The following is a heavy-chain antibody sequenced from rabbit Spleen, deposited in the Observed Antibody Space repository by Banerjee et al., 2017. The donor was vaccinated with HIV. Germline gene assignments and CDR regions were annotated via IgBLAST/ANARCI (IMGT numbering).Heavy chain of an antibody. J-gene: IGHJ4*01. CDR1: GFSFSSSNW. D-gene: IGHD4-1*01. CDR2: INAATGKP. CDR3: ARDLAGAIGWNFYL. V-gene: IGHV1S45*01. Sequence: QEHLVESGGGLVQPEGSLTLTCTASGFSFSSSNWICWVRQAPGKGLEWIACINAATGKPVYATWAKGRFTISRTSSTTVTLQMTSLTAADTATYFCARDLAGAIGWNFYLWGPGTLVTVS.